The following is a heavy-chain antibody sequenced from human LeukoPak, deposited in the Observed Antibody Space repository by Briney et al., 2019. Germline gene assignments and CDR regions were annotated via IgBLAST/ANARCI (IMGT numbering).Heavy chain of an antibody. D-gene: IGHD4-17*01. CDR3: ARGAYGDYDY. Sequence: GGSLRLSCAASGFTFNNYAMSWVRQAPGKGLEWVSAISSSGSSTYYADSVKGRFTISRDNSKNTLYLQMNSLRAEDTAAYYCARGAYGDYDYWGQGTLATVSS. J-gene: IGHJ4*02. CDR2: ISSSGSST. V-gene: IGHV3-23*01. CDR1: GFTFNNYA.